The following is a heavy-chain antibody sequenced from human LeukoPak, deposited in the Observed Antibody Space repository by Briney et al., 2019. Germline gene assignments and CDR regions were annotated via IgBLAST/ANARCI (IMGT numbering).Heavy chain of an antibody. CDR1: GFTFSSYA. V-gene: IGHV3-23*01. D-gene: IGHD2-2*01. CDR2: ISGSGGST. J-gene: IGHJ4*02. Sequence: GGSLRLSCAASGFTFSSYAMSWVRQAPGKGLEWVSAISGSGGSTYYADSVKGRFIISRDNSKNTLYLQMNSLRAEDTAVYYCAKWGGYCSSTSCYALPYFDSWGQGTLVTVSS. CDR3: AKWGGYCSSTSCYALPYFDS.